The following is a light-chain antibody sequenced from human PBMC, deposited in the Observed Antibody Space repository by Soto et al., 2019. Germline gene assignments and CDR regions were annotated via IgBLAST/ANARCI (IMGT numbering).Light chain of an antibody. Sequence: ETVMTQSPVTLSVSPGERATLSCMSSRGISSNLAWYQQKPGQAPRLLIYDASTRATGVPARFSGSGSGTEFALTISSLQSEDFAVYYCHQYNNWPPWTFGQGTKVDIK. CDR2: DAS. CDR3: HQYNNWPPWT. J-gene: IGKJ1*01. CDR1: RGISSN. V-gene: IGKV3-15*01.